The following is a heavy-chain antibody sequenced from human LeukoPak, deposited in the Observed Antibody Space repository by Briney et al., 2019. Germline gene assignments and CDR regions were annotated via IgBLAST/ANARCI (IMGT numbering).Heavy chain of an antibody. CDR2: IYYSGST. D-gene: IGHD6-19*01. CDR3: ARVRRIPGLGIAVAGDY. V-gene: IGHV4-59*12. J-gene: IGHJ4*02. CDR1: GGSISSYY. Sequence: PSETLSLTCTVSGGSISSYYWSWIRQPPGKGLEWIGYIYYSGSTNYNPSLKSRVTISVDTSKNQFSLKLSSVTAADTAVYYCARVRRIPGLGIAVAGDYWGQGTLVTVSS.